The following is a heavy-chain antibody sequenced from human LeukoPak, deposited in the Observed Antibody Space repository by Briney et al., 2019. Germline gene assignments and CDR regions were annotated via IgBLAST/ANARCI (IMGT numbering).Heavy chain of an antibody. CDR1: GGSISSSSYY. D-gene: IGHD5-12*01. V-gene: IGHV4-39*01. Sequence: SETLSHTCTVSGGSISSSSYYWGWIRQPPGKGLEWIGSIYYSGSTYYNPSLKSRVTISVDTSKNQFSLKLSSVTAADTAVYYCARLLYDDYWGQGTLVTVSS. J-gene: IGHJ4*02. CDR2: IYYSGST. CDR3: ARLLYDDY.